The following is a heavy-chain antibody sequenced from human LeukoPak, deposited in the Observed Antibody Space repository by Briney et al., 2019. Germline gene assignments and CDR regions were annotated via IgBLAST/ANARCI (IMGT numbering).Heavy chain of an antibody. CDR2: ISYDGSSK. CDR3: ARNPYYDFWSGSDYYYYMDV. V-gene: IGHV3-30*01. J-gene: IGHJ6*03. CDR1: GFTFSSYA. Sequence: GGSLRLSCAASGFTFSSYAMHWVRQAPGKGLEWVAVISYDGSSKYYADSVKGRFTISRDNSKNTLYLQMNSLRAEDTAVYYCARNPYYDFWSGSDYYYYMDVWGKGTTVTVSS. D-gene: IGHD3-3*01.